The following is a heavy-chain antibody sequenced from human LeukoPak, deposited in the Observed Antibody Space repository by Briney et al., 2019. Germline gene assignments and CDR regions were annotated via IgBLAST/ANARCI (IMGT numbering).Heavy chain of an antibody. V-gene: IGHV3-74*03. J-gene: IGHJ4*02. CDR2: IAPDGSAT. CDR1: GFTFSGHW. Sequence: PGGSVRLSCVASGFTFSGHWMHWVRQVPGKGLVAVARIAPDGSATTYADSVKGRFTISRDNAKNTLYLEMNSLTAEDTALYYCTRSGYYNGYGYWGQGTLVTVSS. D-gene: IGHD3-10*01. CDR3: TRSGYYNGYGY.